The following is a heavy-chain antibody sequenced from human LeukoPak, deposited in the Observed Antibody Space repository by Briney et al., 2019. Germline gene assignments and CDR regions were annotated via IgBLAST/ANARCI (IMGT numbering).Heavy chain of an antibody. D-gene: IGHD2-15*01. CDR2: IYTSGNT. Sequence: PSETLSLTCTVSGGSIGSYYWTWIRQPAGKGLEWLGRIYTSGNTGYNPSLKSRVTMSVDTSKNQFSLNLSSVTAADTAVYYCARVDLRAAFFDYWGQGTLVTVSS. CDR3: ARVDLRAAFFDY. CDR1: GGSIGSYY. J-gene: IGHJ4*02. V-gene: IGHV4-4*07.